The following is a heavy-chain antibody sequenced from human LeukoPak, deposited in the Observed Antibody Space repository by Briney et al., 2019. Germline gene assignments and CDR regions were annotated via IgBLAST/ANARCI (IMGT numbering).Heavy chain of an antibody. CDR3: ASGTTGPAF. D-gene: IGHD1-1*01. CDR1: GYSFTSDW. CDR2: IDPSDSYT. V-gene: IGHV5-10-1*01. Sequence: GESLKISCTGSGYSFTSDWINWVRRMPGKGLEWMGRIDPSDSYTNYSPSFQGHVTISADKSISTAYLQWSSLKASDTAMYYCASGTTGPAFWGQGTLVTVSS. J-gene: IGHJ4*02.